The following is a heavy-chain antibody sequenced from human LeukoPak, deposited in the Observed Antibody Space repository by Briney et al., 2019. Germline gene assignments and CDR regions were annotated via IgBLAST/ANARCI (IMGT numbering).Heavy chain of an antibody. CDR2: ISYDGSHK. D-gene: IGHD2-2*01. CDR1: GFTFNKYA. CDR3: ARISTSRPY. J-gene: IGHJ4*02. V-gene: IGHV3-30*14. Sequence: PGGSLRLSCDASGFTFNKYAFHWVRQAPGKGLEWVSIISYDGSHKYYADSVKGRFTVSRDDSNNTLFLQMNSLRPADTAVYYCARISTSRPYWGQGTLVTVSS.